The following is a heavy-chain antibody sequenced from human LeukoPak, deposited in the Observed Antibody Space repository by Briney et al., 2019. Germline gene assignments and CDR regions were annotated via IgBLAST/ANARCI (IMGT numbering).Heavy chain of an antibody. J-gene: IGHJ5*02. CDR3: ARISHWNVLA. Sequence: SGGSLRLSCAASGFTFSNYWMSWVRQAPGKGLEWVANIKQDGSEKYYVDSVKGRFTISRDNAKNSLYLQINSLRAEDTAVYYCARISHWNVLAWGQGTLVTVSS. CDR1: GFTFSNYW. V-gene: IGHV3-7*01. D-gene: IGHD1-1*01. CDR2: IKQDGSEK.